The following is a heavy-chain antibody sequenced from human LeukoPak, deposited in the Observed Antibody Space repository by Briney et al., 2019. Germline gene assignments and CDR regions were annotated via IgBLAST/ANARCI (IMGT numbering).Heavy chain of an antibody. CDR3: ARLGSYSDH. CDR2: IHSSGAT. J-gene: IGHJ5*02. V-gene: IGHV4-4*09. CDR1: DGSMNSYY. D-gene: IGHD1-26*01. Sequence: AEPLSLHCSVCDGSMNSYYGSWIRQSPGKGLEWIGYIHSSGATHYNPSLKRRVTTSLDTSKNRFPLTLPSVTAADTAVYYCARLGSYSDHWGQGTLVTVSS.